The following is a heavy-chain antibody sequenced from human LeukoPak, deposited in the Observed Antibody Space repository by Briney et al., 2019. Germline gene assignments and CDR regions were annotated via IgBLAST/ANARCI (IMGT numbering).Heavy chain of an antibody. V-gene: IGHV1-2*02. D-gene: IGHD3-16*02. CDR3: EFSGSDAFDI. J-gene: IGHJ3*02. CDR1: GYTFTGYY. CDR2: INPNSGGT. Sequence: ASVKVSCKASGYTFTGYYMHWVRQAPGQGLEWMGWINPNSGGTNYAQTFQGRVTMTRDTSISTAYMELRRLRSDYTAVYYWEFSGSDAFDIWGQGTMVTVSS.